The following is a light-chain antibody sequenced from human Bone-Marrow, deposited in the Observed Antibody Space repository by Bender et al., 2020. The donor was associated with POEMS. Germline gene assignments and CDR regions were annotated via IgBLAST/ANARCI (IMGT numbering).Light chain of an antibody. V-gene: IGLV1-44*01. CDR3: AVGEERLNSWV. J-gene: IGLJ3*02. Sequence: QSVLTQPPSASGTPGQRVTISCSGGSSNIGAHAVNWYQHLPGTAPKLLIYSSHRRPSEVPDRFSGSRSGTSASLAIGGLKSEDEADYYGAVGEERLNSWVFGAGTELTVL. CDR2: SSH. CDR1: SSNIGAHA.